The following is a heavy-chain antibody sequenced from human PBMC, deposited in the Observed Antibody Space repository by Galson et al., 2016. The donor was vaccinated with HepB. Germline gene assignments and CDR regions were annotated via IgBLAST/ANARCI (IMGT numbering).Heavy chain of an antibody. J-gene: IGHJ6*02. CDR2: ISPYNGNT. D-gene: IGHD2/OR15-2a*01. CDR3: ARSAFHGMDV. V-gene: IGHV1-18*01. Sequence: SVKVSCKASGYTFITHTINWVRQAPGQGLEWMGWISPYNGNTYYTQKVQGRVSMTTDTSASTAYLEVRGLRSDGTAVYYCARSAFHGMDVWGQGTTVSVSS. CDR1: GYTFITHT.